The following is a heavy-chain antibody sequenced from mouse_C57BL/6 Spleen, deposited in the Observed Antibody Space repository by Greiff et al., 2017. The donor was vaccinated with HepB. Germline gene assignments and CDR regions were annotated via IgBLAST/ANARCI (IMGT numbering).Heavy chain of an antibody. CDR3: NPKLCAGFAD. D-gene: IGHD3-3*01. J-gene: IGHJ3*01. V-gene: IGHV14-4*01. CDR2: IDPENGDT. CDR1: GFNIKDDY. Sequence: VQLQQSGAELVRPGASVKLSCTASGFNIKDDYMHWVKQRPEQGLEWIGWIDPENGDTEYASKFQGKATITADTSSNTAYLQLRSLTSEDTAVYDCNPKLCAGFADWGQGTLVTGS.